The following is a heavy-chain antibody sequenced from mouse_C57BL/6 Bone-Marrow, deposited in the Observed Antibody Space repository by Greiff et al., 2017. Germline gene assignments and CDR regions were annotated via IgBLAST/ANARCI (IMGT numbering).Heavy chain of an antibody. J-gene: IGHJ2*01. V-gene: IGHV1-7*01. D-gene: IGHD4-1*02. Sequence: VQLQQSGAELAKPGASVKLSCKASGYTFTRYWMHWVKQRPVPGLELIGYIHPSSGYTKYNQKFKDKATLTADKSSSTAYMQLSSLTYEDSAVYYCARGQLGRNWGQGTTLTVSS. CDR1: GYTFTRYW. CDR2: IHPSSGYT. CDR3: ARGQLGRN.